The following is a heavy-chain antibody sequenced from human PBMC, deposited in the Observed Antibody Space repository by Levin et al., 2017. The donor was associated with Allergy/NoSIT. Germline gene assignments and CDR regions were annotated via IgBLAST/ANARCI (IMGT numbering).Heavy chain of an antibody. CDR2: TSYDGTNK. D-gene: IGHD3-22*01. Sequence: QTGGSLRLSCAASGFTFSSYGMHWVRQAPGKGLEWVAMTSYDGTNKYYADSVKGRFTISRDNSRDTLYLQMNSLRAEDTAVYYCAKDLDSSGYYYGNYWGQGTLVTVSS. CDR1: GFTFSSYG. CDR3: AKDLDSSGYYYGNY. J-gene: IGHJ4*02. V-gene: IGHV3-30*18.